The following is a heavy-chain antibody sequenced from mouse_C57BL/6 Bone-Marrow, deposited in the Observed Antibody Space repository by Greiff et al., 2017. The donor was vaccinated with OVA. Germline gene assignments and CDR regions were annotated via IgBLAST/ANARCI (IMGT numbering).Heavy chain of an antibody. CDR2: IDPENGDT. CDR3: TTCYDYESY. D-gene: IGHD2-4*01. V-gene: IGHV14-4*01. Sequence: EVQLQQSGAELVRPGASVKLSCTASGFNIKDDYMHWVKQRPEQGLEWIGWIDPENGDTEYASKFQGKATITADTSSNTAYLQLSSLTSEDTAVYYCTTCYDYESYWGQGTTLTVSS. CDR1: GFNIKDDY. J-gene: IGHJ2*01.